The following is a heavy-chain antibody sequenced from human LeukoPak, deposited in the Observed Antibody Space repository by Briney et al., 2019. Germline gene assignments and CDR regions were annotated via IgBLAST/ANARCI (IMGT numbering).Heavy chain of an antibody. CDR1: GGSISSGDYY. V-gene: IGHV4-30-4*01. D-gene: IGHD3-10*01. CDR3: AREGLPYYSVDY. J-gene: IGHJ4*02. CDR2: IYYSGST. Sequence: SQTLSLTCTVSGGSISSGDYYWSWIRQPPGKGLEWIGYIYYSGSTYCNPSLKSRVTISVDTSKNQFSLKLSSVTAADTAVYYCAREGLPYYSVDYWGQGNLVTVSS.